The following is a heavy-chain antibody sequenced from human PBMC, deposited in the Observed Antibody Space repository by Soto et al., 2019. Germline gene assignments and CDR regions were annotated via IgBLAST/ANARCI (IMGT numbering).Heavy chain of an antibody. CDR1: GFTFSDYY. CDR3: ARAGRNGAL. D-gene: IGHD3-10*01. V-gene: IGHV3-11*01. J-gene: IGHJ4*02. Sequence: LRLSCAASGFTFSDYYMSWMRQAPGKGLEWVSYISNSGTTIYYADSLKGRFTISRDNAKNSLYLQMNSLRAEDTAVYYCARAGRNGALWGQGTLVTVSS. CDR2: ISNSGTTI.